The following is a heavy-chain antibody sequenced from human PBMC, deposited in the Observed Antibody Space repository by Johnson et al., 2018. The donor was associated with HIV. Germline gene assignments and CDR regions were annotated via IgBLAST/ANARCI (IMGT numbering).Heavy chain of an antibody. CDR1: GFTFSSYA. CDR2: ISYDGSNK. D-gene: IGHD1-26*01. CDR3: AKGPWDLPHAFDI. V-gene: IGHV3-30*04. Sequence: QVQLVESGGGVVQPGRSLRLSCAASGFTFSSYAMHWVRQAPGKGLEWVAVISYDGSNKYYADSVKGRFTISRDNSKNTLYLQRNSMRAEDKAVYYCAKGPWDLPHAFDIWGQGTMVTVSS. J-gene: IGHJ3*02.